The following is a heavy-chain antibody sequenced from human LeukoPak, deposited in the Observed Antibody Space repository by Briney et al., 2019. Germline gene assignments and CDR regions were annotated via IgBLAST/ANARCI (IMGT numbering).Heavy chain of an antibody. Sequence: NPSETLSLTCTVSGGSISSYYWSWIRQPARKGLEWIGRIYTSGSTNYNPSLKSRVTMSVDTSKNQFSLKLSSVTAADTAVYYCXXXXXNWNDRARYNWFDPWGQGTLVTVSS. CDR1: GGSISSYY. CDR2: IYTSGST. CDR3: XXXXXNWNDRARYNWFDP. J-gene: IGHJ5*02. V-gene: IGHV4-4*07. D-gene: IGHD1-20*01.